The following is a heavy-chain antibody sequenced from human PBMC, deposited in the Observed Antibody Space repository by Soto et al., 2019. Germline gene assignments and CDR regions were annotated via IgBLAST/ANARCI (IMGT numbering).Heavy chain of an antibody. V-gene: IGHV1-2*04. Sequence: ASVKVSCKASGYTFTGYYMHWVRQAPGQGLEWMGWINPNSGGTNYAQKFQGWVTMTRDTSISTAYMELSRLRSDDTAVYYCASNGRRSSTSLYYGMDVWGQGXTVTVYS. CDR2: INPNSGGT. CDR1: GYTFTGYY. CDR3: ASNGRRSSTSLYYGMDV. J-gene: IGHJ6*02. D-gene: IGHD2-2*01.